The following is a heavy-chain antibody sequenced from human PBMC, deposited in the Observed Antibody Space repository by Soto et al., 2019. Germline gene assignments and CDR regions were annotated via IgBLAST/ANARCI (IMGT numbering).Heavy chain of an antibody. D-gene: IGHD1-26*01. J-gene: IGHJ4*02. CDR2: IIPMFGTP. Sequence: QVQLVQSGAEVQKPGSSVKVSCKASGGAFNNYIFDWVRQAPGQGLEWMGGIIPMFGTPKYAQTFQDRVTISADVSTGTAYMELTSPRFDDTAVYYCARGRDQPPVGLYFDSWGEGTRVTVSS. V-gene: IGHV1-69*01. CDR3: ARGRDQPPVGLYFDS. CDR1: GGAFNNYI.